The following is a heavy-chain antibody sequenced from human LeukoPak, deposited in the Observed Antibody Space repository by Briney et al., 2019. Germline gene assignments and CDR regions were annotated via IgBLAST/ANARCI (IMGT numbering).Heavy chain of an antibody. Sequence: SETLSLTCTVSDGSISSYYWSWIRQPPGKGLEWIGYIYYSGSTNYNPSLKSRVTIPVDTSKNQFSLKLSSVTAADTAVYYCARHSPLREFDYWGQGTLVTVSS. D-gene: IGHD4-17*01. CDR1: DGSISSYY. CDR3: ARHSPLREFDY. V-gene: IGHV4-59*08. CDR2: IYYSGST. J-gene: IGHJ4*02.